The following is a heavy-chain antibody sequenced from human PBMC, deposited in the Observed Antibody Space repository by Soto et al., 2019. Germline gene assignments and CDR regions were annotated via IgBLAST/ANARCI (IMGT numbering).Heavy chain of an antibody. J-gene: IGHJ3*02. V-gene: IGHV3-30*18. Sequence: GGSLRLSCAASGFTFSSYGMHWVRQAPGKGLEWVAVISYDGSNKYYADSVKGRLTISRDNSKNTLYLQMNSLRGEDTAVYYCAKANASGCDWLRVGDASDIWGQGTMVTVSS. CDR1: GFTFSSYG. CDR2: ISYDGSNK. CDR3: AKANASGCDWLRVGDASDI. D-gene: IGHD5-12*01.